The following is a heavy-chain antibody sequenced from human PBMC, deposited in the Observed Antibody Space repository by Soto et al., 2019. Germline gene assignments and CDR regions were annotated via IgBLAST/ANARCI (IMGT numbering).Heavy chain of an antibody. CDR3: ARDYYDTSDYYREVDAFDL. J-gene: IGHJ3*01. Sequence: EVQLVESGGDLVQPGGSLRLSCAASGFSFRSYWMHWVRQAPGKGLIWVSRINSDGGSTTYADSVKGRFTISRDNTKNTLSLQMTSLRAEDTAVYFCARDYYDTSDYYREVDAFDLWGQGTMVTVSS. CDR2: INSDGGST. D-gene: IGHD3-22*01. CDR1: GFSFRSYW. V-gene: IGHV3-74*01.